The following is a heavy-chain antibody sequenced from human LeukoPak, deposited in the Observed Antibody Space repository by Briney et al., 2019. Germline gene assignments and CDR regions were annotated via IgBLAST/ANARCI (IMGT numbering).Heavy chain of an antibody. CDR2: ISDSGSTI. V-gene: IGHV3-48*03. D-gene: IGHD2-21*01. CDR1: GFTFSNYE. J-gene: IGHJ4*02. Sequence: GGSLRLSCGASGFTFSNYEMNWVRQAPGMGLEWVSYISDSGSTIYYADSVRGRFTISRDNAKNSLYLQMNSLRAEDTAVYYCAGVSYFGSAGFDYWGQGTLVTVSS. CDR3: AGVSYFGSAGFDY.